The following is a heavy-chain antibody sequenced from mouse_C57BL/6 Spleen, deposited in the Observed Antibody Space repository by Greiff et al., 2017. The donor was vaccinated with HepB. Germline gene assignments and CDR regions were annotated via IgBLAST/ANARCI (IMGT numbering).Heavy chain of an antibody. J-gene: IGHJ2*01. CDR1: GYSITSGYY. Sequence: VKLQESGPGLVKPSQSLSLTCSVTGYSITSGYYWNWIRQFPGNKLEWMGYISYDGSNNYNPSLKNRISITRDTSKNQFFLKLNSVTTEDTATYYCARETTALDYWGQGTTLTVSS. CDR2: ISYDGSN. V-gene: IGHV3-6*01. D-gene: IGHD1-2*01. CDR3: ARETTALDY.